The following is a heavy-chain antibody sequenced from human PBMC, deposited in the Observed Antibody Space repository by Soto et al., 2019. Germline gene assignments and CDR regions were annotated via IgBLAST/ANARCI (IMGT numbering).Heavy chain of an antibody. CDR3: ARHATVENWFDP. CDR1: GGSISSSSYY. Sequence: PSETLSLTCTVSGGSISSSSYYWGWIRQPPGKGLEWIGSIYYSGGTYYNPSLKSRVTISVDTSKNQFSLKLSSVTAADTAVYYCARHATVENWFDPWGQGTLVTVSS. D-gene: IGHD3-3*01. V-gene: IGHV4-39*01. CDR2: IYYSGGT. J-gene: IGHJ5*02.